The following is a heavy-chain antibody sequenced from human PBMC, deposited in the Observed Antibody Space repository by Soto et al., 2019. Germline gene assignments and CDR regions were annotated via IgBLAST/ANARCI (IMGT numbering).Heavy chain of an antibody. CDR3: AQEGSTGGFDY. J-gene: IGHJ4*02. CDR1: GGSISSYY. CDR2: IYYSGST. V-gene: IGHV4-59*01. Sequence: SETLSLTSTVSGGSISSYYWSWIRQPPGKGLEWIAYIYYSGSTKYNPSLKSRVTISLDTSKNQFSLKLNSVTAADTAVYYCAQEGSTGGFDYWGQGNMVTVSS. D-gene: IGHD2-8*02.